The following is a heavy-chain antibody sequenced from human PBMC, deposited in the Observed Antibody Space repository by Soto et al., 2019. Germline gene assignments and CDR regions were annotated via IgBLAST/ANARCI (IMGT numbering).Heavy chain of an antibody. D-gene: IGHD2-2*01. V-gene: IGHV3-23*01. CDR2: VSGGGDGT. CDR3: AKDIDIVLIPAAIRYGMDV. Sequence: GGSLRLSCAASGFTFFHYAMTWVRQTPGKGLEWVSTVSGGGDGTYYADSVKGRFTISRDNSKNTLYLQMNSQRAEDTAVYYCAKDIDIVLIPAAIRYGMDVWGQGTTVTVSS. CDR1: GFTFFHYA. J-gene: IGHJ6*02.